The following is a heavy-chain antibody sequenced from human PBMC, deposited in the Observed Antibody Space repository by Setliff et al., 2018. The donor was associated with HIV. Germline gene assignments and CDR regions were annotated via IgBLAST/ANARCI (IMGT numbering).Heavy chain of an antibody. D-gene: IGHD6-19*01. CDR3: VRARLSDI. Sequence: LRLSCAASGFTFSLHWMYWVRQAPGKGLVWVSRINSDGSITNYADSVRGRFTISRDNAKNTVYLQMNSLRAEDTGVYYCVRARLSDIWGQGTMVTVSS. J-gene: IGHJ3*02. CDR1: GFTFSLHW. CDR2: INSDGSIT. V-gene: IGHV3-74*01.